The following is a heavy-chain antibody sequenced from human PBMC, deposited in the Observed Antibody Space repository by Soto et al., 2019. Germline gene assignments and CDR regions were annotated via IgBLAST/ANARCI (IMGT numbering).Heavy chain of an antibody. CDR3: ARGHGDDSSGYYFYY. CDR2: ISSSSSYI. CDR1: GFTFSSYS. Sequence: EVQLVESGGGLVKPGGSLRLSCAASGFTFSSYSMNWVRQAPGKGLEWVSSISSSSSYIYYADSVKGRFTISRDNAKNSLYLQMNSLRAEDTAVYYCARGHGDDSSGYYFYYWGQGPLVTVSS. J-gene: IGHJ4*02. V-gene: IGHV3-21*01. D-gene: IGHD3-22*01.